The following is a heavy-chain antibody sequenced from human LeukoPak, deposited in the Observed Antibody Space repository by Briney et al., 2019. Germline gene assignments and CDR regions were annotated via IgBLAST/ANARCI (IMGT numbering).Heavy chain of an antibody. D-gene: IGHD2-15*01. CDR1: GFTFSGYA. CDR2: ISGGGGTT. CDR3: AKQGGGSCYSSVDY. Sequence: PGGSLRLSCAASGFTFSGYAMSWVRQAPGKGLHWISVISGGGGTTFYADSVKGRFTISRDISTNTLFLQMNNLSAEDTAIYYCAKQGGGSCYSSVDYWGQGTLVTVSS. J-gene: IGHJ4*02. V-gene: IGHV3-23*01.